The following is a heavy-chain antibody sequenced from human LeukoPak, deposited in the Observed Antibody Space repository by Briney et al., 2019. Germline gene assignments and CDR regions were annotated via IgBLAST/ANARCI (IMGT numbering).Heavy chain of an antibody. J-gene: IGHJ3*02. CDR3: ARVRFSSGWYIAFDM. V-gene: IGHV1-46*01. CDR1: GYTFTSYY. D-gene: IGHD6-19*01. CDR2: INPRGGST. Sequence: ASAKVSCKASGYTFTSYYVHWVRQAAGPGLEWMGIINPRGGSTNYAQNFQGRITMTRDTCTSTVYMELSSLRSEDTAVYYCARVRFSSGWYIAFDMWGQGTMLTVSS.